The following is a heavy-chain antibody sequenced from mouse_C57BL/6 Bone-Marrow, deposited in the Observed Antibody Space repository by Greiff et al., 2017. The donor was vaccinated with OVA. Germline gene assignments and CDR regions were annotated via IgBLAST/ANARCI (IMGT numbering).Heavy chain of an antibody. CDR3: ARKANWVAMDY. CDR2: IHPTSGST. CDR1: GYTFTSYW. J-gene: IGHJ4*01. V-gene: IGHV1-64*01. D-gene: IGHD4-1*01. Sequence: QVQLQQPGAELVKPGASVKLSCKASGYTFTSYWMHWVKQRPGQGLEWIGMIHPTSGSTNYNEKFKSKATLTVDKSSSTAYMQLSSRTSEDSAVYYCARKANWVAMDYWGQGTSVTVSS.